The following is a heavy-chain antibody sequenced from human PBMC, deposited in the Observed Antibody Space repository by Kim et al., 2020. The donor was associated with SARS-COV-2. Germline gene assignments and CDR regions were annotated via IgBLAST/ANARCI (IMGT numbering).Heavy chain of an antibody. Sequence: GGSLRLSCAVSGFIFSTYGMHWVRQAPGKGLEWVAVIWYDENSEYYADSVKGRFTISRDNSKGTVYLQMNSLRAEDTAVYYCARALYYSTADAFDIWGQG. D-gene: IGHD2-2*01. V-gene: IGHV3-33*01. CDR3: ARALYYSTADAFDI. CDR2: IWYDENSE. J-gene: IGHJ3*02. CDR1: GFIFSTYG.